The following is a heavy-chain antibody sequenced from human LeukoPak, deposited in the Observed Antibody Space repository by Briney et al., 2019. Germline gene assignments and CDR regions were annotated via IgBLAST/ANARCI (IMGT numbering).Heavy chain of an antibody. D-gene: IGHD2-21*01. CDR1: SYIFSTSG. CDR3: AREVIRSNYFYYYMDV. J-gene: IGHJ6*03. Sequence: GASVKVSCKASSYIFSTSGISWVRQAPGQGLEWMGWISVHEGDTNFAQKFQGRVTMTTDTSTNTAYMELRSLRSDDTAVYYCAREVIRSNYFYYYMDVWGKGTTVTVSS. CDR2: ISVHEGDT. V-gene: IGHV1-18*01.